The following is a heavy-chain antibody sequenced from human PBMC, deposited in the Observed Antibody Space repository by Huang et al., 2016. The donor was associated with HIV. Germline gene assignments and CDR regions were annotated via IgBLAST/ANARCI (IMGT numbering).Heavy chain of an antibody. D-gene: IGHD6-13*01. V-gene: IGHV3-30*18. CDR3: AKGPMGGDSSSSGYAY. Sequence: QVQLVESGGGVVQPGRSLRLSCAASGFTFSSYGMHWVRQAPGKGLEWVAGISYDGSKKYYADPVKGRFNISRDNSQNTLYLQMNSLRAEDTAVYYCAKGPMGGDSSSSGYAYWGQGTLVTVSS. CDR1: GFTFSSYG. CDR2: ISYDGSKK. J-gene: IGHJ4*02.